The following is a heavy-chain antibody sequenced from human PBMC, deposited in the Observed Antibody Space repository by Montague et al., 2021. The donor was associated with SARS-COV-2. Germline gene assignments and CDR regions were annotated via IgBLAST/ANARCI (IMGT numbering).Heavy chain of an antibody. CDR3: VRRGGTYYYGSGSFGP. D-gene: IGHD3-10*01. V-gene: IGHV4-39*01. CDR2: INYSGST. Sequence: SETLSLTCKVSGDSITTTTYYWVWIHQPPGKGLEWIGSINYSGSTFYNPSLKSRLSMSMDTSTNQFSLRLTSMTAADTAIYYCVRRGGTYYYGSGSFGPWGQGTLVAVSS. J-gene: IGHJ5*02. CDR1: GDSITTTTYY.